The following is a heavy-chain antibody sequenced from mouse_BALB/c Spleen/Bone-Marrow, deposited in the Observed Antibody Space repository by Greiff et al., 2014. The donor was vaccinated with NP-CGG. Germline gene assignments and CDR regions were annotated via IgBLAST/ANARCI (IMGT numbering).Heavy chain of an antibody. CDR3: ARWGITSYYFDY. CDR1: GYAFSSSW. Sequence: VQLQQSGPELMKPGASVKISCKASGYAFSSSWMNWVKQRPGQGLEWIGRIYPGDGDTNYNGKFKGKATLTADKSSGTAYMQLSSLTSVDSAVYFCARWGITSYYFDYWGQGTTLTVSS. V-gene: IGHV1-82*01. D-gene: IGHD2-4*01. CDR2: IYPGDGDT. J-gene: IGHJ2*01.